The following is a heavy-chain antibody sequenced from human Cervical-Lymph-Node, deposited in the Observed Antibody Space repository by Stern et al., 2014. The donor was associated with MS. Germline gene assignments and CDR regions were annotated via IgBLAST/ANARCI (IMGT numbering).Heavy chain of an antibody. J-gene: IGHJ4*02. D-gene: IGHD5-12*01. CDR3: ARHGGYNFDY. Sequence: EMQLVESGGGLVQPGGSLRLSCAASGFIFSSYWMSWVRQAPGKGLEWVANIKRDGSEQYYVDSVKGRFTISRDNAKNSLYLQINSLRVEDTAVYYCARHGGYNFDYWGQGSLVTVSS. V-gene: IGHV3-7*01. CDR1: GFIFSSYW. CDR2: IKRDGSEQ.